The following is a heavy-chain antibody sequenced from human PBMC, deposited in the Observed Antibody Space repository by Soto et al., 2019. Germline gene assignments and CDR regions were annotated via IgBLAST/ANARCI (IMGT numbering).Heavy chain of an antibody. CDR2: ISGSGGST. V-gene: IGHV3-23*01. CDR3: AKDGGGSYDFWSGYTTTFDY. Sequence: EVQLLESGGGLVQPGGSLRLSCAASGFTFSSYAMSWVRQAPGKGLEWVSAISGSGGSTYYADSVKGRFTISRDNSKNTLYLQMNSLRAEDTAVSYCAKDGGGSYDFWSGYTTTFDYWGQGTLVTVSS. J-gene: IGHJ4*02. D-gene: IGHD3-3*01. CDR1: GFTFSSYA.